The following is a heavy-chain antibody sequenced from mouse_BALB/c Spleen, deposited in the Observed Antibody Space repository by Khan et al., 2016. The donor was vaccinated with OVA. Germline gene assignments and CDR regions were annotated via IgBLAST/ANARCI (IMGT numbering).Heavy chain of an antibody. CDR2: IGPGSGNS. D-gene: IGHD2-10*01. Sequence: DLVKPWASVKLSCKASGYTFTSDWINWIKQRPGQGLEWVGHIGPGSGNSYYNEIFKGKATLLDATSYSTVYIQISSLSHEAPAVYFSSRATYYGNGLYAMDYWGQGTAVTVSA. CDR3: SRATYYGNGLYAMDY. CDR1: GYTFTSDW. V-gene: IGHV1S41*01. J-gene: IGHJ4*01.